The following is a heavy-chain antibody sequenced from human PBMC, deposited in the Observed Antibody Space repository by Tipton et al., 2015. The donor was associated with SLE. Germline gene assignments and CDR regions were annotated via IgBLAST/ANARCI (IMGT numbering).Heavy chain of an antibody. CDR1: GFTFRTYA. CDR3: AKDGARGYYYYGMDV. V-gene: IGHV3-30*02. Sequence: SLRLSCEASGFTFRTYAMHWVRQAPGKGLEWVAFVRSDGSAKNHADSVKGRLTTSRDNSKTTLYLQMNSLRPEDTAIYYCAKDGARGYYYYGMDVWGQGTTVTVSS. CDR2: VRSDGSAK. J-gene: IGHJ6*02. D-gene: IGHD3-16*01.